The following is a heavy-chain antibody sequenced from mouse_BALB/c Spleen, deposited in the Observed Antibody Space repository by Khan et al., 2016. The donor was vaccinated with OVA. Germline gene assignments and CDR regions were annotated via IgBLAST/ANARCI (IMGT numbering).Heavy chain of an antibody. CDR3: TRIYRSDFDY. CDR1: GYSFTGYF. CDR2: INPHIGET. V-gene: IGHV1-20*02. D-gene: IGHD1-1*01. J-gene: IGHJ2*01. Sequence: VQLKQSGPELVRPGASVKISCKASGYSFTGYFMNWVKQSHGKSLEWIGRINPHIGETFYNQRFTDKATLTVDESSSTAHMELRRLASEDSAVYYCTRIYRSDFDYWGQGTTLTVSS.